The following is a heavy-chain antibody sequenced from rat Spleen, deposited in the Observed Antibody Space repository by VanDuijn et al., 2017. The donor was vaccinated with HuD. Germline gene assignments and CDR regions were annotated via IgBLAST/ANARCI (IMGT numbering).Heavy chain of an antibody. CDR3: TADPYY. J-gene: IGHJ2*01. V-gene: IGHV10-5*01. D-gene: IGHD1-4*01. CDR2: IRTKPNNYAT. CDR1: GFTFSNAA. Sequence: VQLVESGGGLVQPKESLKISCAASGFTFSNAAMYWVRQAPGKGLEWVARIRTKPNNYATYYADSVKGRFTISRDDSKSMVYLKMDNLKTEDTAMYYCTADPYYWGQGVMVTVSS.